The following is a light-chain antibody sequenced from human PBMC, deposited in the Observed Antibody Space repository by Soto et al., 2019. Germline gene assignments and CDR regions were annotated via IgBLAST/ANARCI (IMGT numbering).Light chain of an antibody. CDR2: GAS. Sequence: DIQMTQSPSSLSASVGDRVTIPCRASQSISCDLHWYQHKAGKATKVLISGASTLHNGVPSRSSGRGAGTDFNLTIRSLQPEDVATYYSQQSRTPLLTVGGGPRVEI. V-gene: IGKV1-39*01. CDR1: QSISCD. J-gene: IGKJ4*01. CDR3: QQSRTPLLT.